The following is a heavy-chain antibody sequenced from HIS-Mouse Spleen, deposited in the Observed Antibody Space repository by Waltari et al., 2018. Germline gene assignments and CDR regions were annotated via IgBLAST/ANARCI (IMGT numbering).Heavy chain of an antibody. CDR1: GGSISSSSYY. J-gene: IGHJ2*01. V-gene: IGHV4-39*07. CDR2: IYYSGST. CDR3: AREIPYSSSWYDWYFDL. Sequence: QLQLQESGPGLVKPSETLSLTCTVSGGSISSSSYYWGWIRQPPGKGLEWIGSIYYSGSTYYNPAIKGRVTISVDTSKNQFSRKLSSVTAAETAVYYCAREIPYSSSWYDWYFDLWGRGTLVTVSS. D-gene: IGHD6-13*01.